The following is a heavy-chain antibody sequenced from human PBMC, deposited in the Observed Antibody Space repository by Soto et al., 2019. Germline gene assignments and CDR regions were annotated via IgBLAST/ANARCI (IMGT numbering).Heavy chain of an antibody. CDR1: GFTVSSNY. V-gene: IGHV3-66*01. Sequence: VQLVESGGGLVQPGGSLRLSCVASGFTVSSNYMNWVRQAPGKGLEWVSVVYNNGNTYYADSVKGRFTISRDNSKNTLYLQMNSLRAEDTAVYYCAESTLFDYWGQGTRVTVSS. J-gene: IGHJ4*02. CDR3: AESTLFDY. CDR2: VYNNGNT. D-gene: IGHD3-16*01.